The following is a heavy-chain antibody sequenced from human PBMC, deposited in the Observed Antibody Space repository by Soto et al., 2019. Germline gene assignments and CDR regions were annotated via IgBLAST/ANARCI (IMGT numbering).Heavy chain of an antibody. D-gene: IGHD3-22*01. CDR1: GYTFTSYY. CDR3: ARDRAYYDSSGERSAFDI. V-gene: IGHV1-46*01. Sequence: ASVKVSCKASGYTFTSYYMHWVRQAPGQGLEWMGIINPSGGSTSYAQKFQGRVTMTRDTSTSTVYMELSSLRSEDTAVYYCARDRAYYDSSGERSAFDIWGQGTMVTVSS. J-gene: IGHJ3*02. CDR2: INPSGGST.